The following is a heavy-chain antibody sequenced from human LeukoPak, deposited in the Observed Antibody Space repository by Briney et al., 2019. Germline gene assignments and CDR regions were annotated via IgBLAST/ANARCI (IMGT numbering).Heavy chain of an antibody. CDR3: ARDSKLGVGRYFDWLFRSDAFDI. CDR2: INPSGGST. D-gene: IGHD3-9*01. Sequence: GASVKVSCKASGYTFTSYYMHWVRQAPGQGLEWMGIINPSGGSTSYAQKFQGRVTMTRDTSTSTVYMELSSLRSEDTAVYYCARDSKLGVGRYFDWLFRSDAFDIWGQGTMVTVSS. CDR1: GYTFTSYY. V-gene: IGHV1-46*01. J-gene: IGHJ3*02.